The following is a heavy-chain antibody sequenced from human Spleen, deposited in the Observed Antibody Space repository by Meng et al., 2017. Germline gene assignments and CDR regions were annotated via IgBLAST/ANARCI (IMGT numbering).Heavy chain of an antibody. J-gene: IGHJ5*01. CDR1: EGTSISSV. D-gene: IGHD4-17*01. CDR3: ARARVIRSRYDDHGWFDS. V-gene: IGHV1-69*05. CDR2: IIPISGTT. Sequence: SGGWVDKPCSQGKFCLKDSEGTSISSVITGVRQAPGQGFEWVGGIIPISGTTNYAPKFQGRVTITTDDSTNTAYMELSGLKSADTAVYYCARARVIRSRYDDHGWFDSWGQGTLVTVSS.